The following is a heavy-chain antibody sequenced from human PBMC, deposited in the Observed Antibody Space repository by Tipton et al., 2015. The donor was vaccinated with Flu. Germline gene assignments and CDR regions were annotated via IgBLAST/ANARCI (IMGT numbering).Heavy chain of an antibody. Sequence: LRLSCADSGYSISSGYYWGWIRQPPGKGLEWIGSIYHSGRTYYNPSLKSRVTISVDTSKNQFSLKMSSVTAADTAVYCCARADTDYDYDSSYFDYWGQGTLVTVSS. CDR2: IYHSGRT. D-gene: IGHD3-16*01. V-gene: IGHV4-38-2*01. J-gene: IGHJ4*02. CDR1: GYSISSGYY. CDR3: ARADTDYDYDSSYFDY.